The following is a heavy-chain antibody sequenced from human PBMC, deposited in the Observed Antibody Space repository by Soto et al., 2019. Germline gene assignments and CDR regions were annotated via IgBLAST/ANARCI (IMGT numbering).Heavy chain of an antibody. Sequence: QVQLVQSGAEVKKPGSSVKVSCKASGDTSTTYGVDWVRQAPGQGPEWMGGIIPIFGSTNYAQKFRDRVTITADKNTSTVYMGVISLRFEDADVYYGARVPLDKGYYYCYGMDVWGQGTTVTVSS. CDR2: IIPIFGST. CDR3: ARVPLDKGYYYCYGMDV. J-gene: IGHJ6*02. CDR1: GDTSTTYG. V-gene: IGHV1-69*06.